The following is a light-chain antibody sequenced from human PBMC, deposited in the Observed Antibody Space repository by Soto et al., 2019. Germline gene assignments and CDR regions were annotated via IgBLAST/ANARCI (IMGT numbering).Light chain of an antibody. CDR1: QSVSNNF. V-gene: IGKV3-20*01. Sequence: EIVLTQSPGTVSLSPGERATLSCRASQSVSNNFLAWYQHRPGQAPRLLIYGPSTRATGIPARFSGSGSGTAFTLTISSLEHADFAVYYCQQYDSSPSWPFGQGTIVDI. CDR2: GPS. J-gene: IGKJ1*01. CDR3: QQYDSSPSWP.